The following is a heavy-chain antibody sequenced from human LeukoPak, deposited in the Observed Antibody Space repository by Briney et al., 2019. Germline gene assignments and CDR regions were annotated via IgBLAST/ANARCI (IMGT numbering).Heavy chain of an antibody. CDR3: ATLVSTRYYFDY. CDR1: GGSISSSNW. CDR2: IYHSGST. J-gene: IGHJ4*02. V-gene: IGHV4-4*02. D-gene: IGHD5/OR15-5a*01. Sequence: SETLSLTCAVSGGSISSSNWWSWVRQPPGKGLEWIGEIYHSGSTNYNPSLKSRVTISVDKSKNQFSLRLTSVTAADTAVYFCATLVSTRYYFDYWGQGTLVTVSS.